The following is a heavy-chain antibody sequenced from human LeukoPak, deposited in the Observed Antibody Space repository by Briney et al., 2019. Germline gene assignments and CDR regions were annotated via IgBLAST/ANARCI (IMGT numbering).Heavy chain of an antibody. Sequence: GGSLRLSCAASGFTFSSYAMHWVRQAPGKGLEWVAVISYDGSNKYYADSVKGRFTISRDNSKNTLYLQMNSLRAEDTAVYYCARVGAARSYYYYGMDVWGQGTTVTVSS. D-gene: IGHD6-6*01. V-gene: IGHV3-30-3*01. CDR1: GFTFSSYA. J-gene: IGHJ6*02. CDR2: ISYDGSNK. CDR3: ARVGAARSYYYYGMDV.